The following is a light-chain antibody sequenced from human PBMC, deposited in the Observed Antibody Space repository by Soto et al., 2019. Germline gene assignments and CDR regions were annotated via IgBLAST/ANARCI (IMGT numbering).Light chain of an antibody. Sequence: DIQMTQSPSSLSASVGDRVSITCRASQDISNHLVWYQQKPGKVPKVLIYAASTLQSGVPSRFSGSGSGTDFPLTIRSPEPGNGGAYYCQKENRCPRTFGQGNKVEIK. V-gene: IGKV1-27*01. CDR2: AAS. J-gene: IGKJ1*01. CDR3: QKENRCPRT. CDR1: QDISNH.